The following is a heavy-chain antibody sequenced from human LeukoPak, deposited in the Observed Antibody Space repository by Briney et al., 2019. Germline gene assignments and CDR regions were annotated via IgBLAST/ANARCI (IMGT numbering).Heavy chain of an antibody. Sequence: PSETLSLTCTVSGGSISLYYWSWIRQPPGKGLEWIGDIYFHGDTNYTNYSPSLKSRVTISVDTSRNQFSLKLSSVTAADTAVYYCAKASWVSSADAVLWGQGTLVTVS. J-gene: IGHJ4*02. CDR2: IYFHGDTNYT. CDR1: GGSISLYY. CDR3: AKASWVSSADAVL. V-gene: IGHV4-59*01. D-gene: IGHD3-16*01.